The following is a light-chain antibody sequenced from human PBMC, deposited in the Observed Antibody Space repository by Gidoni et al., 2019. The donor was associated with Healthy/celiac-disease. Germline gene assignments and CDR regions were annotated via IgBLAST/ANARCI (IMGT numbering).Light chain of an antibody. Sequence: EFVFTHSPVTLSLSPGERATLSCRASQSVSSSYLAWYQQKPGQAPRLLIYGASSRATGIPDRFSGSGSGTDFTLTISRLEPEDFAVYYCQQYGSSLTWTFGQGTKVEIK. CDR2: GAS. CDR1: QSVSSSY. CDR3: QQYGSSLTWT. J-gene: IGKJ1*01. V-gene: IGKV3-20*01.